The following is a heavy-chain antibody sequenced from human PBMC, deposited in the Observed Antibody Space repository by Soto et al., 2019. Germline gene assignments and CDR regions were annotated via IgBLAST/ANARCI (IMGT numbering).Heavy chain of an antibody. Sequence: GGSLRLSCAASGFTFSSYGMHWVRQAPGKGLEWVAVISYDGSNKYYADSVKGRFTISRDNSKNTLYLQMNSLRAEDTAVYYCAKDQDSSGYLPLFDYWGQGTLVTVSS. CDR2: ISYDGSNK. J-gene: IGHJ4*02. D-gene: IGHD3-22*01. V-gene: IGHV3-30*18. CDR1: GFTFSSYG. CDR3: AKDQDSSGYLPLFDY.